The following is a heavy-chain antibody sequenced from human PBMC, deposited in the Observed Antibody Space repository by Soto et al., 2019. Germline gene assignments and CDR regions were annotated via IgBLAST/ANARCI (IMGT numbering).Heavy chain of an antibody. J-gene: IGHJ6*02. CDR1: GFSLNTGGVG. D-gene: IGHD2-2*01. CDR2: VYWNTEK. CDR3: AHRSVHYGMDV. V-gene: IGHV2-5*01. Sequence: QITLKESGPTLVKPTQTLALTCTFSGFSLNTGGVGVGWFRQPPGKALEWLADVYWNTEKNYSPSLPGRLTITRDTSKNQVVLTMTDMDPVDTATYYCAHRSVHYGMDVWGQGTTVTVSS.